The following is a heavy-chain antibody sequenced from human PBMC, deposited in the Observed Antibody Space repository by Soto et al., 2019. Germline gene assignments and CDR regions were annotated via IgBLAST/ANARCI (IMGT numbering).Heavy chain of an antibody. Sequence: QVQLVQSGAEVKKPGSSVKVSCKASGGTFSSYAISWVRQAPGQGLGWMGGIIPIFGTANYAQKFQGRVTITADESTSTAYMELSSLRSEDTAVYYCARRGADNSSWYDAFDIWGQRTMVTVSS. CDR1: GGTFSSYA. CDR3: ARRGADNSSWYDAFDI. J-gene: IGHJ3*02. V-gene: IGHV1-69*01. D-gene: IGHD6-13*01. CDR2: IIPIFGTA.